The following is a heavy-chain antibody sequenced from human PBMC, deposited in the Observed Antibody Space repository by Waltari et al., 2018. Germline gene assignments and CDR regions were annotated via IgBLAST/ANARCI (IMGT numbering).Heavy chain of an antibody. CDR3: ARQDCTGGVCYRYFDY. Sequence: QVQLQQWGAGLLKPSETLSLTCAVYGGSFSGYYWSWIRQPPGKGLEWIGEINHSGSTNYNPSRKSRVTISVDTSKNQFSLKLSSVTAADTAVYYCARQDCTGGVCYRYFDYWGQGTLVTVSS. CDR1: GGSFSGYY. CDR2: INHSGST. J-gene: IGHJ4*02. V-gene: IGHV4-34*01. D-gene: IGHD2-8*02.